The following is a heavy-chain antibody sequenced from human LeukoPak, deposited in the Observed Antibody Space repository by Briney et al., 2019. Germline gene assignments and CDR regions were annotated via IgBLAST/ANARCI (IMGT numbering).Heavy chain of an antibody. V-gene: IGHV3-7*01. CDR1: GFTFSSYW. CDR3: ARGQSTPYSSSYYYFDY. Sequence: PGGSLRLSCAASGFTFSSYWMSWVRQAPGKGLEWGSNIKQEGMEKYYVNSVKGRFTISRDNAKNSLYLQMNRLRAEDTAVYYCARGQSTPYSSSYYYFDYWGQGTLVTVSS. CDR2: IKQEGMEK. D-gene: IGHD6-6*01. J-gene: IGHJ4*02.